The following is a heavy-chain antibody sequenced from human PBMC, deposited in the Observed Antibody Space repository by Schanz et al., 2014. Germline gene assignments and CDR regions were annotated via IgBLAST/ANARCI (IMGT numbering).Heavy chain of an antibody. V-gene: IGHV3-15*01. CDR1: GFTFTNAW. CDR2: IKSNTDGGTT. D-gene: IGHD2-2*02. CDR3: TSMATIPRNWFDP. Sequence: EVELVESGGGLVKPGGSLRLSCVVSGFTFTNAWMSWVRQAPGKGLEWVGRIKSNTDGGTTDYATPVKGRFTISRDDSTTTLYLEMNSLKSEDRTVYYCTSMATIPRNWFDPWGQGTLVSVSS. J-gene: IGHJ5*02.